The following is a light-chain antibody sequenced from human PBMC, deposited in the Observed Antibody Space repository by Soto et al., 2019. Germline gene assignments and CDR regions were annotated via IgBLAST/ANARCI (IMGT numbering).Light chain of an antibody. CDR1: QGIRND. Sequence: IQMTQSPSSLSASVGDRFTITCLAIQGIRNDLGWYEQKAGKAPKLLIYTASSLESGVPSRFSGSGSGTDFTLTISSLPPEDFETYYCQQSYSNPITFGQGTRLEIK. CDR3: QQSYSNPIT. J-gene: IGKJ5*01. V-gene: IGKV1-39*01. CDR2: TAS.